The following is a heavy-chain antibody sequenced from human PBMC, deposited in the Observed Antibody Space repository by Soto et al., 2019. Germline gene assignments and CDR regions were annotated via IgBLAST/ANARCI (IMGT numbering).Heavy chain of an antibody. Sequence: ASVKASCKASRYTFTGYYILWVRQAPGQRLEWIGWINPNCCGTNYAKKFQGWVTMTRNTFISTVYMVLSRVRADYTSVCCCARSEAVAATSWYFDYWGQGTLVTVSS. J-gene: IGHJ4*02. D-gene: IGHD6-19*01. CDR3: ARSEAVAATSWYFDY. CDR2: INPNCCGT. V-gene: IGHV1-2*04. CDR1: RYTFTGYY.